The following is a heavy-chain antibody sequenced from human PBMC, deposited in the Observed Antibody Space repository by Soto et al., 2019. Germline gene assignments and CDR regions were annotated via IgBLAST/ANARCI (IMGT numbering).Heavy chain of an antibody. D-gene: IGHD3-22*01. CDR2: IYHSGST. Sequence: SETLSLTCAVSGGSISSGGYSWSWIRQPPGKGLEWIGYIYHSGSTYYNPSLKSRVTISVDRSKNQFSLKLSSVTAADTAVYYCAGGGSYYDSSGYYFWWYLNLWGRGTLVTVYS. J-gene: IGHJ2*01. V-gene: IGHV4-30-2*01. CDR1: GGSISSGGYS. CDR3: AGGGSYYDSSGYYFWWYLNL.